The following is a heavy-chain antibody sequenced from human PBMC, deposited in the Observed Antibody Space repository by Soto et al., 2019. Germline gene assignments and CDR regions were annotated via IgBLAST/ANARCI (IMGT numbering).Heavy chain of an antibody. Sequence: SETLSLTCAVYGGSFSGYYWSWIRQPPGKGLEWIGEINHSGSTNYNPSLKSRVTISVDTSKNQFSLKLSSVTAADTAVYYCARGPRTFDYWGQGTLVTV. V-gene: IGHV4-34*01. D-gene: IGHD6-6*01. CDR2: INHSGST. J-gene: IGHJ4*02. CDR1: GGSFSGYY. CDR3: ARGPRTFDY.